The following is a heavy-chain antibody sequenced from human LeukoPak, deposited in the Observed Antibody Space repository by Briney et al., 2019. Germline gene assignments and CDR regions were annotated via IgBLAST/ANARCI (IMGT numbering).Heavy chain of an antibody. D-gene: IGHD3-9*01. J-gene: IGHJ6*02. CDR3: ARGRVRYFDWLPPLYGMDV. CDR2: INHSGST. V-gene: IGHV4-34*01. Sequence: PSETLSLTCAVYGGSFSSYYWSWIRQPPGKGLEWIGEINHSGSTNYNPSLKSRVTISVDTSKNQFSLKLSSVTAADTAVYYCARGRVRYFDWLPPLYGMDVWGQGTTVTVSS. CDR1: GGSFSSYY.